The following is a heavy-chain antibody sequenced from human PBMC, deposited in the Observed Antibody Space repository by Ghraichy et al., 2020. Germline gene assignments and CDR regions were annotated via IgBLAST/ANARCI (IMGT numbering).Heavy chain of an antibody. CDR1: GFSFSTSS. J-gene: IGHJ4*02. V-gene: IGHV3-48*02. D-gene: IGHD2/OR15-2a*01. CDR2: ISHSSRYI. Sequence: GGSLRLSCAASGFSFSTSSMSWVRQSQEKGREWVSYISHSSRYIYYADSVKGRFTISRDNAKNSLSLQMNSLRDEDTAVYYCARDFLGDHPFWGQGTPVTVSS. CDR3: ARDFLGDHPF.